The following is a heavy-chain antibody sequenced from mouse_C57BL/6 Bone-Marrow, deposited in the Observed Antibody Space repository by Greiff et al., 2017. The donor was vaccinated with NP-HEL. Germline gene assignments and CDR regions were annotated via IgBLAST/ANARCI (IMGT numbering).Heavy chain of an antibody. CDR2: INPSSGYT. V-gene: IGHV1-7*01. J-gene: IGHJ3*01. Sequence: VMLVEPGAELAKPGASVKLSCKASGYTFTSYWMHWVKQRPGQGLEWIGEINPSSGYTKYNQKFKDKATLTAYKSSSTAYMQLSSLTYEDSSVFYCASTIYYYGSTFAYWGQGTLVTVSA. CDR1: GYTFTSYW. CDR3: ASTIYYYGSTFAY. D-gene: IGHD1-1*01.